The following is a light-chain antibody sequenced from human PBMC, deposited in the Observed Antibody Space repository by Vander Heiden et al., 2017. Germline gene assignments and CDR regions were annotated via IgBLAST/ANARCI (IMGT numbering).Light chain of an antibody. V-gene: IGLV3-9*01. CDR3: QVWDSSTARV. Sequence: SYELTPPLSVSVALGQTARITCGGNNLGRKNGHWYQQKPGQAPVLVIYRDSNRPSGIPERFSGSNSGNTATLTISRAQAGDEADYYCQVWDSSTARVFGGGTKLTVL. CDR2: RDS. CDR1: NLGRKN. J-gene: IGLJ3*02.